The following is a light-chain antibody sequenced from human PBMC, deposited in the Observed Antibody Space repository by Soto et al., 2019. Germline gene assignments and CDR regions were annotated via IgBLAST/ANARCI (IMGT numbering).Light chain of an antibody. Sequence: AIQLTQAPASLSASVGDRVTITCRADQDITSALAWYQQRPGRPPKLLIYDASFLESGVPSRFRGSGFGTDFTLTISSLQPEDFGTYHCQQIKSYPLTFGGGTKVEI. CDR2: DAS. CDR1: QDITSA. CDR3: QQIKSYPLT. J-gene: IGKJ4*01. V-gene: IGKV1-13*02.